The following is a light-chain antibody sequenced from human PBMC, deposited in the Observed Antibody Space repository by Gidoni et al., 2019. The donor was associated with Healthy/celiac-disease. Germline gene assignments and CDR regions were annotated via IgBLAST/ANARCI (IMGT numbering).Light chain of an antibody. J-gene: IGLJ3*02. CDR1: SSDVGGYNY. CDR2: DVS. V-gene: IGLV2-14*01. Sequence: LTQPASVSGSPGQSITISCTGTSSDVGGYNYVSWYQQHPGKAPKLMIYDVSNRPSGVSNRFSGSKSGNTASLTISGLQAEDEADYYCSSYTSSSTRVFGGGTKLTVL. CDR3: SSYTSSSTRV.